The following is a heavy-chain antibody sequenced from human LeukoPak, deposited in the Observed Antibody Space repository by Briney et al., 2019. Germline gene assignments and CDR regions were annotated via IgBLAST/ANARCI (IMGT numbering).Heavy chain of an antibody. V-gene: IGHV4-59*11. Sequence: SETLSLTCTVSGGSIISHYWSWIRQPPGKGLEWIGYIYHSGSTNYNPSLKSRVTISVDTSKNQFSLKLSSVTAADTAVYYCASLQGMYNWFDPWGQGTLVTVSS. CDR1: GGSIISHY. CDR3: ASLQGMYNWFDP. J-gene: IGHJ5*02. CDR2: IYHSGST.